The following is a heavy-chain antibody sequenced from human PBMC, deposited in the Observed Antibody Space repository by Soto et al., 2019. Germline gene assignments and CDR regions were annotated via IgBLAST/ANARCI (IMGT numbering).Heavy chain of an antibody. CDR2: IYYIGNT. Sequence: SETLSLTCTVSGDSISSGDYYWSWIRQSPEKGLEWIGYIYYIGNTYYNPSLESRVTLSVDTSKNRFSLKLNSVTAADTAVYFCANFGASGHKYWGQGTLVTVYS. D-gene: IGHD2-15*01. CDR1: GDSISSGDYY. J-gene: IGHJ4*02. V-gene: IGHV4-30-4*01. CDR3: ANFGASGHKY.